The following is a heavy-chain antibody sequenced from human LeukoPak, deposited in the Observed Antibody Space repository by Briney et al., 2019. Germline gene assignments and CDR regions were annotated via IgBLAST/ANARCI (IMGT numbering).Heavy chain of an antibody. CDR2: INQDGSDT. J-gene: IGHJ5*02. CDR3: ARDWFDL. Sequence: GGSLRLSCAASAFTFSNYWMKWVRQFPGKGLEWVANINQDGSDTNNVDSVKGRFAISRDNGKDSLYLQMNSLRVEDTVVYYCARDWFDLWGQGTLVTVSS. V-gene: IGHV3-7*01. CDR1: AFTFSNYW.